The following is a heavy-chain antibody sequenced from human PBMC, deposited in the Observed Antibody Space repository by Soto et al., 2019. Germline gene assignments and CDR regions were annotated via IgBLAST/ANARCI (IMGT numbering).Heavy chain of an antibody. Sequence: ASVKVSCKASGYTFTSYDINWVRQATGQGLEWMGWMNPNSGNTGYAQKFQGRVTMTRNTSMSTAYMELRSLRSDDTAVYYCARVIVVVLAADGMSAFDIWGQGTMVTVS. J-gene: IGHJ3*02. CDR3: ARVIVVVLAADGMSAFDI. CDR2: MNPNSGNT. V-gene: IGHV1-8*01. D-gene: IGHD2-2*01. CDR1: GYTFTSYD.